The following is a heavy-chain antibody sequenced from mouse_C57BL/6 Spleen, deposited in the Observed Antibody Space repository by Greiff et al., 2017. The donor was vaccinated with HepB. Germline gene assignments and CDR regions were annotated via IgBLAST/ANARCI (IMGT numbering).Heavy chain of an antibody. J-gene: IGHJ1*03. CDR1: GYTFTSYT. CDR3: ARSSYYGSSSGYFDV. V-gene: IGHV1-4*01. Sequence: QVQLQQSGAELARPGASVKMSCKASGYTFTSYTMHWVKQRPGQGLEWIGYINPSSGYTKYNQKFKDKATLTADKSSSTAYMQLSSLTSEDSAVYYCARSSYYGSSSGYFDVWGTGTTVTVSS. D-gene: IGHD1-1*01. CDR2: INPSSGYT.